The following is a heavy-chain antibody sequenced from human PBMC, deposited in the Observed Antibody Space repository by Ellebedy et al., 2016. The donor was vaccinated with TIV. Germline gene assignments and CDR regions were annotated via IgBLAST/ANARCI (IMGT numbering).Heavy chain of an antibody. CDR2: IIPIFGTA. J-gene: IGHJ4*02. CDR1: GGTFSSYA. Sequence: SVKVSCXASGGTFSSYAISWVRQAPGQGLEWMGGIIPIFGTANYAQKFQGRVTITADESTSTAYMELSSLRSEDTAVYYCARYDSSGYYYAGWGQGTLVTVSS. V-gene: IGHV1-69*13. D-gene: IGHD3-22*01. CDR3: ARYDSSGYYYAG.